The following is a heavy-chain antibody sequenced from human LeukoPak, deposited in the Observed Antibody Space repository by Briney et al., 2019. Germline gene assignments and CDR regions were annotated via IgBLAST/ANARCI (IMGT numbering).Heavy chain of an antibody. J-gene: IGHJ4*02. CDR1: GFTFDDYA. Sequence: GGSLRLSCAASGFTFDDYAMHWVRQAPGKGLEWVSLISGDGGSTYYADSVKGRFTISRDNAKNSLYLQMNSLRAEDTAVYYCAREELSYWGQGTLVTVSS. CDR3: AREELSY. CDR2: ISGDGGST. V-gene: IGHV3-43*02. D-gene: IGHD1-26*01.